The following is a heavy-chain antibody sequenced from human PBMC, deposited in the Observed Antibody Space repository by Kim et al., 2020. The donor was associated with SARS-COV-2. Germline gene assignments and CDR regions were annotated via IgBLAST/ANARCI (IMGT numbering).Heavy chain of an antibody. CDR3: ARARPDYDFWSGLPGWFDP. Sequence: SETLSLTCTVSGGSVSSGSYYWSWIRQPPGKGLEWIGYIYYSGSTNYNPSLKSRVTISVDTSKNQFSLKLSSVTAADTAVYYCARARPDYDFWSGLPGWFDPWGQGTLVTVSS. J-gene: IGHJ5*02. CDR2: IYYSGST. V-gene: IGHV4-61*01. CDR1: GGSVSSGSYY. D-gene: IGHD3-3*01.